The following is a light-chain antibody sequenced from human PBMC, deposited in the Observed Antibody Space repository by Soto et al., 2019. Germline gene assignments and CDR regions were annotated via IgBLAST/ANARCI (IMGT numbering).Light chain of an antibody. J-gene: IGLJ1*01. V-gene: IGLV1-40*01. CDR3: QSYSSRLAVYV. CDR1: SSNIGAGFD. CDR2: ANT. Sequence: QSVLTQPPSVSGAPGQRVTISCTGSSSNIGAGFDVHWYQQLPGTAPKLLIYANTIRPSGVPDRFSGSKSATSASLAIAGLQAEDAADYCCQSYSSRLAVYVFGAGTKLTVL.